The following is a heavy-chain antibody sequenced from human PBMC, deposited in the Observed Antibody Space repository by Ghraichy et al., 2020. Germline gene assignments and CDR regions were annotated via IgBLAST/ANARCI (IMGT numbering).Heavy chain of an antibody. J-gene: IGHJ6*02. D-gene: IGHD6-19*01. CDR1: GYTFTNYD. CDR2: MNPNSGNR. V-gene: IGHV1-8*01. CDR3: ARGADYSSGGQIYYNGMDV. Sequence: ASVKVSCKASGYTFTNYDINWVRQATGQGLEWMGWMNPNSGNRGYAQKFQGRVTMTRDTSISTAYMELSRLKSEDTAVYYCARGADYSSGGQIYYNGMDVWGQGATVT.